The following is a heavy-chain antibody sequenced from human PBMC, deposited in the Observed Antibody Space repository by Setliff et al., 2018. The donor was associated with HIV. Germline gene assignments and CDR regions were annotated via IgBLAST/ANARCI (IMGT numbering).Heavy chain of an antibody. V-gene: IGHV3-48*01. J-gene: IGHJ3*02. CDR3: VRDSSRGSAWDPGAFDI. Sequence: PGGSLRLSCAGSGFTFSSYSLNWVRQAPEKGLEWVSYVSGRGDSIYYAASVKGRFTISRDNAKNSLYLQMNSLIAEDTAVYYCVRDSSRGSAWDPGAFDIWGQGTAVTVSS. CDR2: VSGRGDSI. CDR1: GFTFSSYS. D-gene: IGHD6-19*01.